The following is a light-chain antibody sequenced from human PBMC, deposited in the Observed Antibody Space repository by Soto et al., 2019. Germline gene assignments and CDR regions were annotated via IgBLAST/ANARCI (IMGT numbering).Light chain of an antibody. CDR1: RSVSTN. J-gene: IGKJ1*01. Sequence: IVMTQSPATLSVSPGKRATLSCRASRSVSTNLAWYQQKPGQAPRLLIYGASTRATGMPARFSGSGSGTEFTLTITSLQSEDFAVYFCQQYSNWPRTFGQGTKVDIK. V-gene: IGKV3-15*01. CDR3: QQYSNWPRT. CDR2: GAS.